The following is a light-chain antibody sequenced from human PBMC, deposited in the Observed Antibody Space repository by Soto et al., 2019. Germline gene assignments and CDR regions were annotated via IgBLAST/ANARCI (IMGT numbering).Light chain of an antibody. V-gene: IGLV2-14*01. CDR3: SSDTSNNSPYV. CDR2: EVS. J-gene: IGLJ1*01. Sequence: QSVLTQPASVSGSPGQSITISCTGTSSDVGGYNYVSWYQHHPGKAPKLMIHEVSDRPSGVSNRFSGSKSGNTASLTISGLQAEDEATYYCSSDTSNNSPYVVGT. CDR1: SSDVGGYNY.